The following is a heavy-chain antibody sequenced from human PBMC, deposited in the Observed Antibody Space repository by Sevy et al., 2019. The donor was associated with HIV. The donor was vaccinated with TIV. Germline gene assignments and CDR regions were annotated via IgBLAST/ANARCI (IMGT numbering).Heavy chain of an antibody. J-gene: IGHJ6*02. CDR3: ARRYNWNSRYYGMDV. Sequence: GGSLRLSCAASGFTFSSYSMNWVRQAPGKGLEWVSYISSSSSTIYYADSVKGRFTISRDNAKNSLYLQMNSLGAEDTAVYYCARRYNWNSRYYGMDVWGQGTTVTVSS. CDR1: GFTFSSYS. CDR2: ISSSSSTI. V-gene: IGHV3-48*01. D-gene: IGHD1-7*01.